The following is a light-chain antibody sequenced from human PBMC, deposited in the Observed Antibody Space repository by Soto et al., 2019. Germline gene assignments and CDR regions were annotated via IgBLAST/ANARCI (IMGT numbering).Light chain of an antibody. Sequence: NFMLTQPHSVSESPGKTVTISCTRSSGSIASNHVQWSQQRPGSSPTTVIYEDNQRPSGVPDRFSGSIDSSSNSASLTISGLKTEDEDDYYCQSYDSSKWVFGGGTKLTVL. V-gene: IGLV6-57*01. CDR1: SGSIASNH. CDR2: EDN. J-gene: IGLJ3*02. CDR3: QSYDSSKWV.